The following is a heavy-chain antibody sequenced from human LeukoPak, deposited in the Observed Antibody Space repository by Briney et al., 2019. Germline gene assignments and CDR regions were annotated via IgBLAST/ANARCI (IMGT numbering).Heavy chain of an antibody. CDR2: ISGSGGST. CDR1: GFTFSYYA. V-gene: IGHV3-23*01. CDR3: AKHHSGSYYDY. Sequence: GGSLRLSCASSGFTFSYYAMSWVRQAPGKGPEWVSVISGSGGSTYYADSVKGRFTISRDNSKNTLYLQMNTLRAEVTAVYYCAKHHSGSYYDYWGQGTLVTVSS. D-gene: IGHD1-26*01. J-gene: IGHJ4*02.